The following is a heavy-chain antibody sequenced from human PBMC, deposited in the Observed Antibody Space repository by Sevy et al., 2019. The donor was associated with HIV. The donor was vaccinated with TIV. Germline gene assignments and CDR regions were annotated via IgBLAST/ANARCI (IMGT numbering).Heavy chain of an antibody. CDR1: GYTFTSYY. CDR2: INPSGGST. J-gene: IGHJ4*02. V-gene: IGHV1-46*01. D-gene: IGHD3-9*01. Sequence: ASVKVSCKASGYTFTSYYMHWVRQAPGQWLEWMGIINPSGGSTSYAQKFQGRVTMTRDTSTSTVYMELSSLRSEDTAVYYCARDSDNYDILTGYYLFDYWGQGTLVTVSS. CDR3: ARDSDNYDILTGYYLFDY.